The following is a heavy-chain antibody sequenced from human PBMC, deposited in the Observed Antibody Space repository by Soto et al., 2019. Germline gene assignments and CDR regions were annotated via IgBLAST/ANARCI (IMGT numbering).Heavy chain of an antibody. J-gene: IGHJ4*02. D-gene: IGHD3-10*01. Sequence: QVQLQESGPGLVKPSQTLSLTCTVSGGSISCGGYYWGWIRQHPGKGLEWIGYIYYIGSTYYNPSLKSRDTISLDTSKNQFSLKLSTVTAADTAVYYCAREPGVWGQGTLVTVSS. CDR3: AREPGV. CDR2: IYYIGST. V-gene: IGHV4-31*03. CDR1: GGSISCGGYY.